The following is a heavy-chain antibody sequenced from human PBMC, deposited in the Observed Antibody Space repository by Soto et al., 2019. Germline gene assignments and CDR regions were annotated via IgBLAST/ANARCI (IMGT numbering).Heavy chain of an antibody. J-gene: IGHJ6*02. Sequence: PGGSLSLSCAASGFTFSSYSMNWVRQAPGKGLEWVSSISSSSSYIYYADSVKGRFTVSRDNAKNSLYLQMNSLRAEDTAVYYCARDKSSYGSGGGMDVWGQGTTVTVSS. CDR1: GFTFSSYS. V-gene: IGHV3-21*01. D-gene: IGHD3-10*01. CDR3: ARDKSSYGSGGGMDV. CDR2: ISSSSSYI.